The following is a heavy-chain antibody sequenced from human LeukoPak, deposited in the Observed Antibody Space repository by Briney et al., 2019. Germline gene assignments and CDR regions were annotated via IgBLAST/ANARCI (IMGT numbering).Heavy chain of an antibody. J-gene: IGHJ4*01. CDR3: ATYGSGSGTFFDS. Sequence: GGSLRLSCAASGFTFTNYWLSWVRQFPGKALEWVATMKPDGGEKYYVDSVKGRFTISRDNAKNSLYLQMNNLRAEDTALYYCATYGSGSGTFFDSWGQGTLVTVSS. V-gene: IGHV3-7*01. CDR2: MKPDGGEK. CDR1: GFTFTNYW. D-gene: IGHD3-10*01.